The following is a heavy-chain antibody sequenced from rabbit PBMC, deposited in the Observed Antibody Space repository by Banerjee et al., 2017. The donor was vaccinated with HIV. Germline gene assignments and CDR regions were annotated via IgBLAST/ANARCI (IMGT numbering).Heavy chain of an antibody. CDR1: RFTLSSYW. CDR3: ARDAGYAGSNL. J-gene: IGHJ4*01. D-gene: IGHD4-2*01. CDR2: IDAGSSGYT. V-gene: IGHV1S40*01. Sequence: QSLEESGGDLVKPGASLTLTCTASRFTLSSYWMCWVRQAPGKGLEWIACIDAGSSGYTWYANWAKGRFTISKTSSTTVTLQMTSMTAADTATYFCARDAGYAGSNLWGPGTLVTVS.